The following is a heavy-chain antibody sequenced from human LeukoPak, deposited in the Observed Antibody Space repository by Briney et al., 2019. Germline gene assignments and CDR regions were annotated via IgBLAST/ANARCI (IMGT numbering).Heavy chain of an antibody. Sequence: ASVKVSCKASGGTFSSYAISWVRQAPGQGLEWMGGIIPIFGTANYAQKFQGRVTITADESTSTAYMELSSLRSEDTAVYYCATLPYDYVWGSYRLDYWGQGTLVTVSS. CDR2: IIPIFGTA. CDR1: GGTFSSYA. J-gene: IGHJ4*02. D-gene: IGHD3-16*02. V-gene: IGHV1-69*13. CDR3: ATLPYDYVWGSYRLDY.